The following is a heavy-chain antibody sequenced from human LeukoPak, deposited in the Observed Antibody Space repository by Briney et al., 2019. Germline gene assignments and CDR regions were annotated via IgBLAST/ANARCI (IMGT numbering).Heavy chain of an antibody. CDR2: ISSSSSYI. Sequence: GGSLRLSCAASGFTFSSYSMNWVRQAPGKGLEWVPSISSSSSYIYYADSVKGRFTISRDNAKNSLYLQMNSLRAEDTAVYYCARAYYYYDSSGYYHDDYWGQGTLVTVSS. J-gene: IGHJ4*02. CDR3: ARAYYYYDSSGYYHDDY. D-gene: IGHD3-22*01. V-gene: IGHV3-21*01. CDR1: GFTFSSYS.